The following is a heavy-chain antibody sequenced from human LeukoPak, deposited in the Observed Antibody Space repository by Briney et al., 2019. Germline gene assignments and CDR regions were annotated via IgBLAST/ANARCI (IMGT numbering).Heavy chain of an antibody. CDR1: GGSFSGYY. J-gene: IGHJ4*02. D-gene: IGHD4-17*01. Sequence: SETLSLTCAVYGGSFSGYYWSWIRQPPGKGLERIGEINHSGSTNYNPSLKSRVTISVDTSKNQFTLKLSSVTAADTAVYYCAREAGAYGDYVGLYYFDYWGQGNLVTVSS. CDR3: AREAGAYGDYVGLYYFDY. V-gene: IGHV4-34*01. CDR2: INHSGST.